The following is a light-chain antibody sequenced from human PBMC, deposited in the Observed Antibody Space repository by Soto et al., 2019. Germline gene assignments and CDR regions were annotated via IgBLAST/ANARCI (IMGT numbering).Light chain of an antibody. CDR1: QSVSSSY. Sequence: EIVLTQSPGTLSLSPGGRATLSCRASQSVSSSYLVWYQQKPGQAPRLLIYGTSSRATGIPDRFSGSGSGTDFTLTISRLEPEDFAVYYCQQYGNSPYTFGQGTKLEIK. CDR3: QQYGNSPYT. V-gene: IGKV3-20*01. J-gene: IGKJ2*01. CDR2: GTS.